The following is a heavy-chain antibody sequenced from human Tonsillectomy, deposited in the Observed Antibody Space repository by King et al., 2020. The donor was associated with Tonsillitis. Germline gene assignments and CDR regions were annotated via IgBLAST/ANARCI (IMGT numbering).Heavy chain of an antibody. CDR2: IYPFDSDT. CDR3: ARNRGSGDPPRFFDY. D-gene: IGHD3-10*01. V-gene: IGHV5-51*01. J-gene: IGHJ4*02. CDR1: GYIYTTNW. Sequence: VQLVESAAEVKKPGESLKISCEASGYIYTTNWIGWVRQMPGKGLELMGIIYPFDSDTRYSPSFQGQITISVDKSISTAYLQLSSLKASDTAMYYWARNRGSGDPPRFFDYWGQGTLVTVSS.